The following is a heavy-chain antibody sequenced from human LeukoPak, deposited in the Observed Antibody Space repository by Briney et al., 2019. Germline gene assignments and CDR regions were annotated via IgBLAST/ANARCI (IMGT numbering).Heavy chain of an antibody. V-gene: IGHV4-59*01. Sequence: SETLSFTCTVSGGSISDYYWNWIRQPPGKGLEWIGYIYYSGSTTYNPSLKSRVTMSVDTAKNQFSLKLRSVTAADTAVYYCARGDFCSSSNCYLRPMDVWGKGTTVTVSS. CDR3: ARGDFCSSSNCYLRPMDV. CDR1: GGSISDYY. J-gene: IGHJ6*03. D-gene: IGHD2-2*01. CDR2: IYYSGST.